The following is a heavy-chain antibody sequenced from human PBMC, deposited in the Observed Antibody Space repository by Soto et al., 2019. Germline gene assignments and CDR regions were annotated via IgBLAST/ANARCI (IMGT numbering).Heavy chain of an antibody. CDR1: GYTFISYG. Sequence: EASVKVSCKTSGYTFISYGISWVRQAPGQGLEWMGWISAYSGNTNYAQKLQGRVTMTTDTSMSTAYMELRSLRSDDTAVYYCARWFWDGDDWGQGTLVTVSS. V-gene: IGHV1-18*01. J-gene: IGHJ4*02. CDR2: ISAYSGNT. CDR3: ARWFWDGDD. D-gene: IGHD3-10*01.